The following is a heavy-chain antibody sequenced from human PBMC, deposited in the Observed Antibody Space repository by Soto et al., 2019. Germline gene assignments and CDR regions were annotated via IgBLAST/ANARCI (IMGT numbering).Heavy chain of an antibody. D-gene: IGHD3-10*01. Sequence: QVHLVESGGGVVHTGRSLRLSCAASGFTFNTYAMHWVRQAPGKGLEWVAVISADGKKTFYADSVKGRFTISRDSPHNALFLDLSSLRGDDTAVYYCAKDRGSWDYYYGMDAWGQGTTVTVSS. CDR2: ISADGKKT. CDR3: AKDRGSWDYYYGMDA. V-gene: IGHV3-30*15. J-gene: IGHJ6*02. CDR1: GFTFNTYA.